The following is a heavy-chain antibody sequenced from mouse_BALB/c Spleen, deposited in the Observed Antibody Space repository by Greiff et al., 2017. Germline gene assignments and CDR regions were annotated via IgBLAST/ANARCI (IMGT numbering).Heavy chain of an antibody. J-gene: IGHJ3*01. CDR3: ASPGGRGFAY. Sequence: QVQLQQPGAELVKPGASVKLSCKASGYTFTSYWMHWVKQRPGQGLEWIGEINPSNGRTNYNEKFKSKATLTVDKSSSTAYMQLSSLTSEDSAVYYCASPGGRGFAYWGQGTLVTVSA. CDR1: GYTFTSYW. CDR2: INPSNGRT. V-gene: IGHV1S81*02.